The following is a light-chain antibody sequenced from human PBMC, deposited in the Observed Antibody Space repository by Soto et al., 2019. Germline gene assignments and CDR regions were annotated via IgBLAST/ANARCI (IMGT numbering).Light chain of an antibody. Sequence: QSVLTQPPSVSGAPGQRVTISCTGNSSNIGAGYDVQWYQQLPGTAPKLLIYGNNNRPSGVPDRFSGSKSGTSASLAITGLQAEDEADYSCQSYDSSLTGSYVFGTGPKVTVL. CDR2: GNN. J-gene: IGLJ1*01. V-gene: IGLV1-40*01. CDR3: QSYDSSLTGSYV. CDR1: SSNIGAGYD.